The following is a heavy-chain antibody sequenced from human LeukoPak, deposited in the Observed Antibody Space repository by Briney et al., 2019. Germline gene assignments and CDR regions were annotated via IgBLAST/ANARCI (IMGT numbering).Heavy chain of an antibody. CDR3: ARLPAITTYYYYYMDV. V-gene: IGHV4-39*01. D-gene: IGHD3-16*01. J-gene: IGHJ6*03. CDR2: IYYSGSR. CDR1: GGSISSSTHY. Sequence: SETLSLTCTVSGGSISSSTHYWGWIRQPPGKRLECIGTIYYSGSRYYNPSLKSRVTMSVDTSKNQFSLRLSSVTAADTAVYYCARLPAITTYYYYYMDVWGKGTMVTVSS.